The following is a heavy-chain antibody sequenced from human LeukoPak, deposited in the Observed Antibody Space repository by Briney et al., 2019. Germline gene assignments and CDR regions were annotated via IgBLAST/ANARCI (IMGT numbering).Heavy chain of an antibody. CDR1: GFTFNNYG. D-gene: IGHD3-22*01. CDR3: AKVSGDSSGYYYRAEDAFDI. Sequence: GGSLRLSCAASGFTFNNYGMHWVRQAPGKGLEWVAFIRYNGNNQYYADSVKGRFTISRDNSKNTLYLQMNSLKGDDTAVYYCAKVSGDSSGYYYRAEDAFDIWGQGTMVTVSS. V-gene: IGHV3-30*02. J-gene: IGHJ3*02. CDR2: IRYNGNNQ.